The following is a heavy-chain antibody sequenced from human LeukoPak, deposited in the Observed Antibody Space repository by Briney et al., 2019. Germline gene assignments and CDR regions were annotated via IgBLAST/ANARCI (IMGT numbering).Heavy chain of an antibody. CDR2: IDWDDDK. V-gene: IGHV2-70*11. CDR1: GFSLSDRGMC. J-gene: IGHJ4*02. Sequence: SGPALVKPTQTLTLTCTFSGFSLSDRGMCVSWIRQSPGKAPECLARIDWDDDKYYNTSLKTRLTISKDTSTNQVVLKMTNMDPAETATSYCARSGFYYDRSGYYPQYFDYWGQGILVPVSS. CDR3: ARSGFYYDRSGYYPQYFDY. D-gene: IGHD3-22*01.